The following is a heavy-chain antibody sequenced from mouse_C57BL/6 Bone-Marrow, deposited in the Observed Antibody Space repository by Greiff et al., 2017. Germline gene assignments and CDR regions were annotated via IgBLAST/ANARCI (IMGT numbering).Heavy chain of an antibody. D-gene: IGHD2-1*01. Sequence: DVKLVESGGGLVQPGGSLKLSCAASGFTFSDYGMAWVRQAPRKGPEWVAFISNLAYSIYYADTVTGRCTISRENAKNTLYLEMSSLRSEDTAMYYCARVAYGKACFDYWGQGTTLTVSS. CDR2: ISNLAYSI. CDR1: GFTFSDYG. CDR3: ARVAYGKACFDY. J-gene: IGHJ2*01. V-gene: IGHV5-15*01.